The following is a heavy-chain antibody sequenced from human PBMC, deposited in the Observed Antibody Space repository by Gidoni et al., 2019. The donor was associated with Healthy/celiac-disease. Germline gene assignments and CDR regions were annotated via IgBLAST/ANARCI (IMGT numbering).Heavy chain of an antibody. CDR1: GYTFTGYY. Sequence: QVQLVQSGAEVKKPGASVKVSCTASGYTFTGYYMHWVRQAPGQGLGWVGWINPNSGGTNYAQKFQGRVTMTRDTSISKAYMELSRLRSDDTAVYYCARQKRCSSTSCYYYYMDVWGKGTTVTVSS. CDR3: ARQKRCSSTSCYYYYMDV. V-gene: IGHV1-2*02. D-gene: IGHD2-2*01. CDR2: INPNSGGT. J-gene: IGHJ6*03.